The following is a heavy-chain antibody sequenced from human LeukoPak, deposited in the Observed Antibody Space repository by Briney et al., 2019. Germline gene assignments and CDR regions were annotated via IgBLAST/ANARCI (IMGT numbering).Heavy chain of an antibody. V-gene: IGHV3-48*03. J-gene: IGHJ4*02. CDR3: ARVRDGSQDY. CDR1: GLTFSSYE. CDR2: ISSGGSTI. Sequence: GGSLRLSCTASGLTFSSYEMNWVRQAPGKGLEWVSYISSGGSTIYYADSVKGRFTISRDNAKNSLYLQMNSLRAEDTAVYYCARVRDGSQDYWGQGTLVTVSS. D-gene: IGHD5-24*01.